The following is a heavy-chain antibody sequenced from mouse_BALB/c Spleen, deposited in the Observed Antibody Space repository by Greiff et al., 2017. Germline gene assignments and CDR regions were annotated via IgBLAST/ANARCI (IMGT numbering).Heavy chain of an antibody. D-gene: IGHD1-1*01. V-gene: IGHV2-9-2*01. CDR2: IWTGGGT. Sequence: VQRVESGPGLVAPSQSLSITCTVSGFSLTSYDISWIRQPPGKGLEWLGVIWTGGGTNYNSAFMSRLSISKDNSKSQVFLKMNSLQTDDTAIYYCVPHYGSSSYYAMDYWGQGTSVTVSS. CDR3: VPHYGSSSYYAMDY. CDR1: GFSLTSYD. J-gene: IGHJ4*01.